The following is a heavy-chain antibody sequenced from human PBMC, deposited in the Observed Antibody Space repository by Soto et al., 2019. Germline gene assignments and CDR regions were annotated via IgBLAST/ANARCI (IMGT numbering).Heavy chain of an antibody. J-gene: IGHJ5*02. V-gene: IGHV4-39*01. CDR2: IYYXXST. CDR3: XXXXXXXXXXXXPYSXXSDLNXGWFDP. CDR1: GGSISSSSYY. D-gene: IGHD6-6*01. Sequence: QLQLQESGPGLVKPSETLSLTCTVSGGSISSSSYYWGWIRQPPGKGLEWIGSIYYXXSTYYNPSLKSRVTISVXXSXXXXXXXXXXXXXXXXXXXXXXXXXXXXXXXXXPYSXXSDLNXGWFDPWSQGTLVTV.